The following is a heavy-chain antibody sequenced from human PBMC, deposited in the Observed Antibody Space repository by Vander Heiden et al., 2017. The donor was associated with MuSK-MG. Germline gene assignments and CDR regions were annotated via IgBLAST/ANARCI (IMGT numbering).Heavy chain of an antibody. Sequence: QVQLQESGPELVTPSETLSRTCTVSGASIHSHYWSWIRQAPGKGPEWMGDIFDGGSAKYNPSLTNRVTISRDFSKNQSSLKMTSVTSAETGVDYCAREGGQWLGIFDPWGQGTLVTVSS. D-gene: IGHD6-19*01. CDR1: GASIHSHY. CDR3: AREGGQWLGIFDP. J-gene: IGHJ5*02. CDR2: IFDGGSA. V-gene: IGHV4-59*11.